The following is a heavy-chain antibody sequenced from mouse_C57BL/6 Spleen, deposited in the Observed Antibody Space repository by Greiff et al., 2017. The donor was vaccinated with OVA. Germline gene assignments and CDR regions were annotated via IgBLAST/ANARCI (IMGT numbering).Heavy chain of an antibody. Sequence: VQLQESGAELVKPGASVKISCKASGYAFSSYWMNWVKQRPGKGLEWIGQIYPGDGDTNYNGKSKGKATLTADKSSSTAYMQLSSLTSEDSAVYFCARWDGYYCAMDYWGQGTSVTVSS. CDR3: ARWDGYYCAMDY. J-gene: IGHJ4*01. CDR2: IYPGDGDT. D-gene: IGHD2-3*01. V-gene: IGHV1-80*01. CDR1: GYAFSSYW.